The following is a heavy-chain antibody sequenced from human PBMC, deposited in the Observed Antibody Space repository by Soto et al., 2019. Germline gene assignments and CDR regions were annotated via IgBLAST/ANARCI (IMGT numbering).Heavy chain of an antibody. CDR1: GFTLSRYW. CDR3: TRDTTGPDDH. Sequence: EVQLVESGGGLVQPGGSLRLSCAASGFTLSRYWVHWVRQVPGKGLVWVSRINPEGSTTNYADSVKGRFTVSRDNAKNTVYLHMNSLRAEDTAVYYCTRDTTGPDDHWGQGTLVTVSS. V-gene: IGHV3-74*01. J-gene: IGHJ4*02. D-gene: IGHD1-1*01. CDR2: INPEGSTT.